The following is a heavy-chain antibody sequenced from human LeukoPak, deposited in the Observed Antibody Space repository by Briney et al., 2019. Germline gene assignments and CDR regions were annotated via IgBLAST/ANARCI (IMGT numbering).Heavy chain of an antibody. CDR1: GGSISSYY. CDR2: IYYSGST. V-gene: IGHV4-59*01. Sequence: PSETLSLTCTVSGGSISSYYWSWIRQPPGKGLEWIGYIYYSGSTNCNPSLKSRVTISVDTSKNQFSLKLSSVTAADTAVYYCARATPAMTPWCFDYWGQGTLVTVFS. J-gene: IGHJ4*02. CDR3: ARATPAMTPWCFDY. D-gene: IGHD2-2*01.